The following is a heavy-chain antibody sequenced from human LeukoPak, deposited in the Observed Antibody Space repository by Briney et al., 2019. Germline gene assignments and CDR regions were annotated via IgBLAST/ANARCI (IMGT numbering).Heavy chain of an antibody. J-gene: IGHJ4*02. D-gene: IGHD5-18*01. V-gene: IGHV1-18*01. CDR3: AREHIRGYSYGPNFDY. CDR2: ISAYNGNT. Sequence: ASVKVSCKASGYTFTSYGISWVRQAPGQGLEWMGWISAYNGNTNYAQKLQGRVTMTTDTSTSTAYMELRSLRSDDTAVYYCAREHIRGYSYGPNFDYWGQGTLVTVSS. CDR1: GYTFTSYG.